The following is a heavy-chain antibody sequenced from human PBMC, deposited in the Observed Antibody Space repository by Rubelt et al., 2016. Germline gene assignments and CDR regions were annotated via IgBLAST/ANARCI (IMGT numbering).Heavy chain of an antibody. Sequence: EVQLVESGGGLIQPGGSLRLSCAASGFTVSSNYMSWVRQAPGKGLEWVSVTYSGGSTYSADSVQGRFTNPRDNSKNTLYLQMNSLRTEDTGMDHCVKEANCGFHDWGRGALVSVSS. CDR1: GFTVSSNY. CDR2: TYSGGST. D-gene: IGHD1-26*01. V-gene: IGHV3-66*03. J-gene: IGHJ4*02. CDR3: VKEANCGFHD.